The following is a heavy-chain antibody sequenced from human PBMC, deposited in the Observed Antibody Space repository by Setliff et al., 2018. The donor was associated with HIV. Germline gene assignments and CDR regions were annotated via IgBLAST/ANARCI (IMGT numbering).Heavy chain of an antibody. CDR1: GGTFSSYA. CDR3: AREGIVGATLSYYYYAMDV. V-gene: IGHV1-69*05. J-gene: IGHJ6*02. D-gene: IGHD1-26*01. CDR2: IVPIFGTV. Sequence: SVKVSCKASGGTFSSYAISWIRQAPGQGLEWMGGIVPIFGTVNYAQKLQGRVTMTTDTSTSTAYMELRSLRSDDTAVYYCAREGIVGATLSYYYYAMDVWGQGTTVTVSS.